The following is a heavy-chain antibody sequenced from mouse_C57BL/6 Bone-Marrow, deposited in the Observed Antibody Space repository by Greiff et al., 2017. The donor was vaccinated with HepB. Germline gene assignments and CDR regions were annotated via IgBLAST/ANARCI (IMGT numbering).Heavy chain of an antibody. CDR2: FHPYNDDT. V-gene: IGHV1-47*01. CDR3: ARGGFYYYGSRGGDYAMDY. CDR1: GYTFTTYP. J-gene: IGHJ4*01. Sequence: QVQLQQSGAELVKPGASVKMSCKASGYTFTTYPLEWMKQNHGKSLEWIGNFHPYNDDTKYKEKFKGKATLTVEKSSSTVYLELSRLTSDDSAVYYCARGGFYYYGSRGGDYAMDYWGQGTSVTVSS. D-gene: IGHD1-1*01.